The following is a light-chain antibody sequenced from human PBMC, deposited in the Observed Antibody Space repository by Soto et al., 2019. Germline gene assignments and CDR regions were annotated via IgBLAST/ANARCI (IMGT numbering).Light chain of an antibody. V-gene: IGKV3-15*01. J-gene: IGKJ1*01. CDR3: QQYNNCLGT. Sequence: EIVMTQSPATLSVSPGERVTLSCRASQSVSSNLAWYQQKPGQAPRLLIYGASTRATGIPARFSGSGSGTEFTLTISSLQSEDFAVYYRQQYNNCLGTFGQGTKVDIK. CDR1: QSVSSN. CDR2: GAS.